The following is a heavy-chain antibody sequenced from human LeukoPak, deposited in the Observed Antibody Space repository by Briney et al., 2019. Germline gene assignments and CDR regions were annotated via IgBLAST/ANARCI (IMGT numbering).Heavy chain of an antibody. CDR3: ARGPLGAAEKPYAFDI. CDR1: GFTFSSYS. J-gene: IGHJ3*02. Sequence: GGSLRLSCAASGFTFSSYSMNWVRQAPGKGLEWVSSISSSSSYIYYADSVKGRFTISRDNAKNSLYLQMNSLRAEDTAVYYCARGPLGAAEKPYAFDIWGQGTMVTVSS. D-gene: IGHD3-16*01. CDR2: ISSSSSYI. V-gene: IGHV3-21*01.